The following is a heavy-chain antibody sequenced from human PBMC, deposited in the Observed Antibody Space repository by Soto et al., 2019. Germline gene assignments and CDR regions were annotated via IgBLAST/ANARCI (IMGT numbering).Heavy chain of an antibody. Sequence: SVKVSCKASGGTFTSYAISWVRQAPGQRLEWIGWIIPSSGKTNYAQKFQERVTITRDMSTSTAYMELSSLRSEDTAVYYCAAAYSGSYPRLDYWGQGTLVTVSS. J-gene: IGHJ4*02. CDR3: AAAYSGSYPRLDY. V-gene: IGHV1-58*02. CDR1: GGTFTSYA. D-gene: IGHD1-26*01. CDR2: IIPSSGKT.